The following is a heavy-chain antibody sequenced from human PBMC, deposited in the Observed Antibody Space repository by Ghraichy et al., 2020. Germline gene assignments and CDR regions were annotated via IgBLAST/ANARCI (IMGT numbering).Heavy chain of an antibody. CDR2: IYYDGSNK. CDR3: AREGGLRHDSGGYSEYLDY. V-gene: IGHV3-30*15. J-gene: IGHJ4*02. CDR1: GFTFSSYT. D-gene: IGHD3-22*01. Sequence: GGSLRLSCAASGFTFSSYTMHWVRQAPGKGLEWVAIIYYDGSNKNYAESVKGRFTVARDNSENTVYLQVSSLRAEDTAIYYCAREGGLRHDSGGYSEYLDYWGQGALVTVSA.